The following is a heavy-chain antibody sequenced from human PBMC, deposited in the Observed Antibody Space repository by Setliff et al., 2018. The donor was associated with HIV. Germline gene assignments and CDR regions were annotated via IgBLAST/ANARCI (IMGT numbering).Heavy chain of an antibody. Sequence: GASVKVSCKASGYTFNNYGISWVRQAPGQGLEWMGWSNPNSGDTKYAQNFQGRVTMTRDTSVSTAYMELSRLTSDDTAVYYCATVDDVSQIYFDYWGQGTLVTVSS. J-gene: IGHJ4*02. V-gene: IGHV1-2*02. CDR1: GYTFNNYG. D-gene: IGHD3-3*01. CDR3: ATVDDVSQIYFDY. CDR2: SNPNSGDT.